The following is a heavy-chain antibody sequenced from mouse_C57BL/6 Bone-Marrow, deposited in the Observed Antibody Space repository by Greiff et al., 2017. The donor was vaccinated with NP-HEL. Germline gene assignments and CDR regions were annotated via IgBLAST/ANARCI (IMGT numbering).Heavy chain of an antibody. D-gene: IGHD1-1*01. V-gene: IGHV1-7*01. J-gene: IGHJ1*03. CDR1: GYPFTSYW. Sequence: QVQLKESGAELATPGASVKLSCKASGYPFTSYWMHWVKQRPGQGLEWIGYINPSSGYPKYNQKFKDKATLTADKSSSTAYMQLSSLTYEDSAVYDCARSKNLLLRFALDVWGTGTTVTVSS. CDR3: ARSKNLLLRFALDV. CDR2: INPSSGYP.